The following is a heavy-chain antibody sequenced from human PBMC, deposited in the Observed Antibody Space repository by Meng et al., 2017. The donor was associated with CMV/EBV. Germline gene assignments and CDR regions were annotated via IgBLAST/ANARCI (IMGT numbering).Heavy chain of an antibody. CDR3: ARGYNWFDP. CDR1: GFTFSGSA. V-gene: IGHV3-73*01. CDR2: IRSKANSYAT. J-gene: IGHJ5*02. Sequence: GESLKISCAASGFTFSGSAMHWVRQASGKGLEWVGRIRSKANSYATAYAASVKGRFTISRDNAKNSLYLQMNSLRAEDTAVYYCARGYNWFDPWGQGTLVTVSS.